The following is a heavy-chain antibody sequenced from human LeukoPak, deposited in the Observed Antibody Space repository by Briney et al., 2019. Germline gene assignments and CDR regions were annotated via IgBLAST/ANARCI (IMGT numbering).Heavy chain of an antibody. CDR3: ARVAIAAAQGRGSFNWFDP. V-gene: IGHV3-74*01. D-gene: IGHD6-13*01. CDR1: GFSFSDYW. Sequence: GGSLRLSCAASGFSFSDYWMHWVRQAPGEGLVWVSRINSDGSSTSYADSVKGRFPISRDNAKNTLYLQMNSLRAVDTAVYYCARVAIAAAQGRGSFNWFDPWGQGTLVTVSS. CDR2: INSDGSST. J-gene: IGHJ5*02.